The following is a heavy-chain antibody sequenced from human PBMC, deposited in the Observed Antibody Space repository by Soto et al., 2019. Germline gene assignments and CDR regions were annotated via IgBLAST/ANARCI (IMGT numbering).Heavy chain of an antibody. CDR3: ARGLVVGATSYYYGMDV. D-gene: IGHD1-26*01. CDR1: GGTFSSYA. V-gene: IGHV1-69*01. Sequence: QVQLVQSGAEVKKPGSSVKVSCKASGGTFSSYAISWVRQAPGQGLEWMGGIIPIFGTANYAQKFQGRVTITADESTSTAYMELSSLSSEDTAVYYCARGLVVGATSYYYGMDVWGQGTTVTVSS. CDR2: IIPIFGTA. J-gene: IGHJ6*02.